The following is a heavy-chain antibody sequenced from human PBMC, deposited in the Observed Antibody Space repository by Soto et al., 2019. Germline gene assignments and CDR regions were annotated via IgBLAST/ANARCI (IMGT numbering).Heavy chain of an antibody. CDR2: ISYDGSNK. CDR3: ARDDAVADAFDI. CDR1: GFTFSSYA. Sequence: QVQLVESGGGVVQPGRSLRLSCAASGFTFSSYAMHWVRQAPGKGLEWVAVISYDGSNKYYADSVKGRFTISRDNSKNTLYLQMNSLRAEDTAVYYCARDDAVADAFDIWGQGTMVTVSS. J-gene: IGHJ3*02. D-gene: IGHD6-19*01. V-gene: IGHV3-30-3*01.